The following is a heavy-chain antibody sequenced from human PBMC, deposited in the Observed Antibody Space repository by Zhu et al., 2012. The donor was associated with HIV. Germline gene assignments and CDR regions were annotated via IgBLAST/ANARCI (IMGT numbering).Heavy chain of an antibody. D-gene: IGHD3-22*01. CDR2: IYHSGST. V-gene: IGHV4-38-2*01. Sequence: QVQLQESGPGLVKPSETLSLTCAVSGYSISSGYYWGWIRQPPGKGLEWIGSIYHSGSTYYNPSLKSRVTISVDTSKNQFSLKLSSVTAADTAVYYCARQGITMIVVAPDAFDIWGQGTMVTVSS. CDR3: ARQGITMIVVAPDAFDI. CDR1: GYSISSGYY. J-gene: IGHJ3*02.